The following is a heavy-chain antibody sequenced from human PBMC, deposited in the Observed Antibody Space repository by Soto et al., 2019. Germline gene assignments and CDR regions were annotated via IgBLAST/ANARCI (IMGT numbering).Heavy chain of an antibody. CDR3: AKDSREVRGVISYYYYYYMDV. V-gene: IGHV3-30*18. J-gene: IGHJ6*03. D-gene: IGHD3-10*01. Sequence: GSLRLSCAASGFTFSSYGMHWVRQAPGKGLEWVAVISYDGSNKYYADSVKGRFTISRDNSKNTLYLQMNSLRAEDTAVYYCAKDSREVRGVISYYYYYYMDVWGKGTTVTVSS. CDR1: GFTFSSYG. CDR2: ISYDGSNK.